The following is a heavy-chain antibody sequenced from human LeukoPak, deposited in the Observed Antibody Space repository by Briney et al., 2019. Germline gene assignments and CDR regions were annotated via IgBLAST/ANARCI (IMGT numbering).Heavy chain of an antibody. V-gene: IGHV5-51*01. Sequence: GESLKISCKGSGYSFTSYWIGWVRQMPGKGLEWMGIINPGDSDTRYSPSFQGQVTIPADKSISTAYLQWSSLKASDTAMYYCARHNWPRSSWFDPWGQGTLVTVSS. CDR3: ARHNWPRSSWFDP. CDR1: GYSFTSYW. J-gene: IGHJ5*02. D-gene: IGHD1-20*01. CDR2: INPGDSDT.